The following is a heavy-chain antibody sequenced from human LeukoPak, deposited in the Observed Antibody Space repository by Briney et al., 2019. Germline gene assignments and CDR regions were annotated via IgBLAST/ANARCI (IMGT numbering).Heavy chain of an antibody. J-gene: IGHJ6*03. V-gene: IGHV1-18*01. Sequence: ASVKVSCKASGYTFTSYGISWVRQAPGQGLEWMGWISAYNGNTNYAQKLQGRVTMTTDTSTSTAYMELRSLRSDYTAVYYCARVGSSSWYLNYFSSYTDVWGKGTTVTVSS. CDR3: ARVGSSSWYLNYFSSYTDV. CDR2: ISAYNGNT. CDR1: GYTFTSYG. D-gene: IGHD6-13*01.